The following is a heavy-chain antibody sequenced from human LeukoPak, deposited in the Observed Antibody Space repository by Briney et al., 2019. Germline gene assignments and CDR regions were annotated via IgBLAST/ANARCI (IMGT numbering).Heavy chain of an antibody. D-gene: IGHD5-18*01. V-gene: IGHV3-30*18. Sequence: GGSLRLSCAASGFTFSSYGMHWVRQAPGKGLEWVAVISYDGSNKYYADSVKGRFTISRANSKNTLYLQMNSLRAEDTAVYYCAKDHNYGFDYWGQGTLVTVSS. J-gene: IGHJ4*02. CDR1: GFTFSSYG. CDR3: AKDHNYGFDY. CDR2: ISYDGSNK.